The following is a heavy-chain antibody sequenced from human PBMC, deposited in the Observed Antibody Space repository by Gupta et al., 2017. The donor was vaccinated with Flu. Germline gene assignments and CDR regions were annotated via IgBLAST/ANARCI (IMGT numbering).Heavy chain of an antibody. CDR1: GYTFTRYY. D-gene: IGHD1-26*01. CDR2: INPSGGST. V-gene: IGHV1-46*01. J-gene: IGHJ3*02. Sequence: QVQLVQSGAEVKTPGASVKVSCKASGYTFTRYYMHWVRQAPGQGLEWMGIINPSGGSTSYAQKFQGRVTMTRDTSTSTVYMELSSLRAEDTAVYYCARSLPEQARDDAFDIWGQGTMVTVSS. CDR3: ARSLPEQARDDAFDI.